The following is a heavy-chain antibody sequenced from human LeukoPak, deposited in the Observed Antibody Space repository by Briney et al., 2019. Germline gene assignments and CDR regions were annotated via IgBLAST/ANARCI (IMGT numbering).Heavy chain of an antibody. D-gene: IGHD7-27*01. Sequence: GGSLRLSCAAPGFTFRDYYMSWICEGPGKGPEWVSYVSRSGGIIYYEDTVRGRCTVSRDNAKNSLYLQMHSLRAEDTAVYYCARALLTGVDSVYWGQGTLVTVSS. V-gene: IGHV3-11*01. CDR1: GFTFRDYY. J-gene: IGHJ4*02. CDR3: ARALLTGVDSVY. CDR2: VSRSGGII.